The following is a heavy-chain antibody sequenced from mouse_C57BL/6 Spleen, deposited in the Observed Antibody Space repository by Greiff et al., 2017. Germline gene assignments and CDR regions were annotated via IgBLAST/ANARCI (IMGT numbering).Heavy chain of an antibody. J-gene: IGHJ3*01. Sequence: VQLQQSGPVLVKPGASVKMSCKASGYTFTDYYMNWVKQSHGKSLEWIGVINPYNGGTSYNQKFKGKATLTVDKSSSTAYMELNSLTSEDSAVYYCARGWDDTRGFAYWGQGTLVTVSA. V-gene: IGHV1-19*01. CDR2: INPYNGGT. D-gene: IGHD1-1*02. CDR1: GYTFTDYY. CDR3: ARGWDDTRGFAY.